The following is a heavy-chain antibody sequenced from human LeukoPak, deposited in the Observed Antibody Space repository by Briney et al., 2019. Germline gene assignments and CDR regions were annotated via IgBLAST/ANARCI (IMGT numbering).Heavy chain of an antibody. J-gene: IGHJ4*02. D-gene: IGHD6-19*01. CDR2: IRYDGSNK. Sequence: GGSLRLSCAASGFAFSSYVMHRVRQAPGKGLEWVAIIRYDGSNKYYADSVKGRFTISRDNSKNTLYLQMNSLRAEDTAVYYCAGHTDSSGWYRVWYYWGQGTLVTVSS. CDR3: AGHTDSSGWYRVWYY. V-gene: IGHV3-33*08. CDR1: GFAFSSYV.